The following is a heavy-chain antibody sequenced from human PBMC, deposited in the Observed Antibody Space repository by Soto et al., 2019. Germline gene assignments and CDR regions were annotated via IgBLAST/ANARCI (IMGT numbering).Heavy chain of an antibody. J-gene: IGHJ5*02. D-gene: IGHD5-18*01. V-gene: IGHV3-66*01. CDR1: GLTVSSNY. Sequence: EVQLVESGGGLVQPGGSLTLSCAASGLTVSSNYMSWVRQAQGKGLEWVSIIHSDGSTHYADSVKGRFTISRDNSKNTLFRQMDSLIAEDTAMYYCARDRGYRSGWFDPWGQGTLVTVSS. CDR2: IHSDGST. CDR3: ARDRGYRSGWFDP.